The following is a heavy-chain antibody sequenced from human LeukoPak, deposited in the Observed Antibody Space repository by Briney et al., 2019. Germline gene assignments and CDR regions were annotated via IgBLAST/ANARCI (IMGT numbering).Heavy chain of an antibody. D-gene: IGHD2-2*01. CDR3: ARRGDCSSTSCYVXALYXXYGMDV. Sequence: SETLSDTCAVYGGSFSGYYWSWIRQPPGKGLEWIGEINHSGCTNYNPPLKSRVTISVDTSKNQFSLKLSSVTAADTAVYYCARRGDCSSTSCYVXALYXXYGMDVWGQXXXXXVSS. J-gene: IGHJ6*02. CDR1: GGSFSGYY. CDR2: INHSGCT. V-gene: IGHV4-34*01.